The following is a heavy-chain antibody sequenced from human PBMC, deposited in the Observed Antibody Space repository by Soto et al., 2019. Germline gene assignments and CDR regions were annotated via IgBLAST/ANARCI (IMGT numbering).Heavy chain of an antibody. J-gene: IGHJ6*03. CDR2: INDSGNI. CDR3: ARGLILWFGEFSRRGGYYYYMDV. D-gene: IGHD3-10*01. Sequence: QVQLQQWGAGLLKPSETLSLTCAVYGGSFSGYQWTWIRQTPGKRLEWIGEINDSGNINYNPSLKSRVTLVVDTPKKQISLKLSSVTAADTAVYYCARGLILWFGEFSRRGGYYYYMDVWGKGTTVTVSS. V-gene: IGHV4-34*01. CDR1: GGSFSGYQ.